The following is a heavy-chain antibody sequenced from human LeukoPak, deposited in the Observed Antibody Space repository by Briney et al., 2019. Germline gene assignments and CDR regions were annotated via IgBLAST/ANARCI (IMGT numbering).Heavy chain of an antibody. CDR3: ARGRIAAAGTPLSYFDY. D-gene: IGHD6-13*01. Sequence: SGTLSLTCTVSGGSISSYYWSWIRQPAGKGLEWIGRIYTSGSTNYNPSLKSRVTMSVDTSKNQFSLKLSSVTAADTAVYYCARGRIAAAGTPLSYFDYWGQGTLVTVSS. CDR1: GGSISSYY. J-gene: IGHJ4*02. CDR2: IYTSGST. V-gene: IGHV4-4*07.